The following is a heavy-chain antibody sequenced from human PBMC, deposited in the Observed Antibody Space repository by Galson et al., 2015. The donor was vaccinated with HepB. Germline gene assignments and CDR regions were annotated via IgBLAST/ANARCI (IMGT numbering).Heavy chain of an antibody. D-gene: IGHD3-10*01. J-gene: IGHJ4*02. V-gene: IGHV3-23*01. CDR2: ITGSGDKT. Sequence: SLRLSCAASGFTFNNYAMSWVRHAPGKGLEWVSAITGSGDKTYYGDSVKGRFTVPRGNSRNTLYLQMNSLRAEDTALYYCAKVPRNIITIVRGVIIAYFDSGGQGTLVTVSS. CDR3: AKVPRNIITIVRGVIIAYFDS. CDR1: GFTFNNYA.